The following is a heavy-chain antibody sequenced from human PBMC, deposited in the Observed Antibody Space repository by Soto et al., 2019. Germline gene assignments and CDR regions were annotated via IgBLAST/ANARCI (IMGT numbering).Heavy chain of an antibody. CDR1: GFTFSDYY. D-gene: IGHD3-10*01. Sequence: QVQLVESGGGLVKPGGSLRLSCAASGFTFSDYYMSWIRQAPGKGLEWVSYISSSSSYTNYADSVKGRFTISRDNAKNSLYLHMNSLRAEDTAVYYCARGSADYYYCMDVWGQGTTVTVSS. CDR2: ISSSSSYT. V-gene: IGHV3-11*06. CDR3: ARGSADYYYCMDV. J-gene: IGHJ6*02.